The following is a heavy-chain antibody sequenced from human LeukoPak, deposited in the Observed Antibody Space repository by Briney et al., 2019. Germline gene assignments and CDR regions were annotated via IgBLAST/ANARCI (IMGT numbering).Heavy chain of an antibody. CDR1: GYTFTSYY. Sequence: ASVKVSCKASGYTFTSYYMHWVRQAPGQGLEWMGIINPSGGSTSYAQKFRGRVTMTRDTSTSTVYMELSSLRSEDTAVYYCARADTYYYDSSGYYSSAFDIWGQGTMVTVSS. CDR3: ARADTYYYDSSGYYSSAFDI. V-gene: IGHV1-46*01. J-gene: IGHJ3*02. D-gene: IGHD3-22*01. CDR2: INPSGGST.